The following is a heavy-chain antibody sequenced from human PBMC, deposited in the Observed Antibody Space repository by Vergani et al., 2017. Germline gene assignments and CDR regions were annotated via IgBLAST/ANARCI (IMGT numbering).Heavy chain of an antibody. CDR2: IKQDGSEK. D-gene: IGHD3-9*01. Sequence: EVQLVESGGGLVQPGGSLRLSCAASGFTFSSFWMSWVRQAPGKGLEWVANIKQDGSEKYYVDSVKGRFTISRDNAKNSLYLQMNSLRAEDTAVYYCATRVPGWDYDILTGYYGHGTFDIWGQGTMVTVSS. J-gene: IGHJ3*02. CDR3: ATRVPGWDYDILTGYYGHGTFDI. V-gene: IGHV3-7*03. CDR1: GFTFSSFW.